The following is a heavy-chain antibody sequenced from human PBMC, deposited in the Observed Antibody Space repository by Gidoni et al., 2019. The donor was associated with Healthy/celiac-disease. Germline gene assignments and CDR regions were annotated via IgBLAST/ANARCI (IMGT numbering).Heavy chain of an antibody. J-gene: IGHJ5*02. CDR1: GFTFSSYG. Sequence: QVQLVESGGGVVQPGRSLRLSCAASGFTFSSYGMHWVRQAPGKGLEWVAVISYDGSNKYYADSVKGRFTISRDNSKNTLYLQMNSLRAEDTAVYYCAKAGSGGSWFDPWGQGTLVTVSS. CDR3: AKAGSGGSWFDP. D-gene: IGHD2-15*01. CDR2: ISYDGSNK. V-gene: IGHV3-30*18.